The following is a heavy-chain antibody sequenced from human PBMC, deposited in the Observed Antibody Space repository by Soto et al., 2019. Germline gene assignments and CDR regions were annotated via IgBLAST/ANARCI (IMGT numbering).Heavy chain of an antibody. CDR1: GYSFTSYW. V-gene: IGHV5-51*01. CDR3: ASQEMATKNVDAFDI. CDR2: IYPGDSDT. Sequence: PGESLKISCKGSGYSFTSYWIGWVRQMPGKGLEWMGIIYPGDSDTRYSPSFQGQVTISADKSISTAYLQWSSLKASDTAMYYCASQEMATKNVDAFDIWGEGIMVTV. J-gene: IGHJ3*02. D-gene: IGHD5-12*01.